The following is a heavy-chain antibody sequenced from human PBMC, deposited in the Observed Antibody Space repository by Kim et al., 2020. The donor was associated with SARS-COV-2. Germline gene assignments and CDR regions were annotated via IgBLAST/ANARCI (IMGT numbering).Heavy chain of an antibody. CDR2: INHSGST. J-gene: IGHJ4*02. D-gene: IGHD5-18*01. CDR3: ARRGYSYGPTYY. CDR1: GGSFSGYY. V-gene: IGHV4-34*01. Sequence: SETLSLTCAVYGGSFSGYYWSWIRQPPGKGLEWIGEINHSGSTKYNPSLKSRVTKSVDTSKNHFSLKLSSVTAADTAVYYCARRGYSYGPTYYWGQGTLVTVSS.